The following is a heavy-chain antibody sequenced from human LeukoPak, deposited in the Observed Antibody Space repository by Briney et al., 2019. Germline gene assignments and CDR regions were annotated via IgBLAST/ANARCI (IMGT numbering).Heavy chain of an antibody. CDR2: ISGTGENT. V-gene: IGHV3-23*01. CDR1: GFTFISYT. D-gene: IGHD1-26*01. Sequence: GGSLRLSCEASGFTFISYTMNWVRQAPGKGLEWVSAISGTGENTHYADSVKGRVTVSRDNSKNSLYLQMNSLRAEDTALYHCARGMGATDLTYSLASGGQETLVTSSS. J-gene: IGHJ4*02. CDR3: ARGMGATDLTYSLAS.